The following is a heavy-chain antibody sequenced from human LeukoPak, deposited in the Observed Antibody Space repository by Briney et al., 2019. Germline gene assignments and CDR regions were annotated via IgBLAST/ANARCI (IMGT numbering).Heavy chain of an antibody. CDR1: GFTFSSYG. Sequence: GRSLRLSCAASGFTFSSYGMHWVRQAPGKGLEWVAVISYDGSNKYYADSVKGRFTISRDNSKNTLYLQMNSLKTEDTAVYYCTRSASSSWTLYYYYYMDVWGKGTTVTVSS. CDR2: ISYDGSNK. D-gene: IGHD6-13*01. J-gene: IGHJ6*03. V-gene: IGHV3-30*03. CDR3: TRSASSSWTLYYYYYMDV.